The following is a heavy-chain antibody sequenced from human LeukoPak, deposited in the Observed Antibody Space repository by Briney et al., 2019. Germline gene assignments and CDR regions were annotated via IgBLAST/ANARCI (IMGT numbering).Heavy chain of an antibody. CDR1: GGSISSSSYY. V-gene: IGHV4-39*01. D-gene: IGHD1-20*01. CDR3: ARLEGITAFDY. Sequence: SETLSLTCTVSGGSISSSSYYWGWIRQPPGKGLEWIGSIYYSGSTYYNPSLKSRVTVSVDTSKNQFSLKLSSVTAADTAAYYCARLEGITAFDYWGQGTLVTVSS. J-gene: IGHJ4*02. CDR2: IYYSGST.